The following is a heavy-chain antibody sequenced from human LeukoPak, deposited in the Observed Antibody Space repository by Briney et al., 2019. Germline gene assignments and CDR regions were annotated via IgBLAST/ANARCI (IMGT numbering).Heavy chain of an antibody. CDR2: INHSGST. CDR1: GGSFSGYY. J-gene: IGHJ6*03. CDR3: ARDLYRNYYYYYMDV. D-gene: IGHD1-14*01. V-gene: IGHV4-34*01. Sequence: SETLSLTCAVYGGSFSGYYWSWIRQPPGKGLEWIGEINHSGSTNYNPSLKSRVTISVDTSKNQFSLKLSSVTAADTAVYYCARDLYRNYYYYYMDVWGKGTTVTISS.